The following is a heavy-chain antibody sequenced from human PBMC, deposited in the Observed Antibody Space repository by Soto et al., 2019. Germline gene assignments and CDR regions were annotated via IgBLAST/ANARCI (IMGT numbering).Heavy chain of an antibody. D-gene: IGHD6-19*01. Sequence: EVQLVESGGGLVQPGRSLRLSCAASGFTFDDYAMHWVRQAPGKGLEWVSGISWNSGSIGYADSVKGRFTISRDNAKNSRYLQMNSLRAEDTALYYGAKDSIRLGKYSSGWYNYWGQGTLVTVSS. V-gene: IGHV3-9*01. J-gene: IGHJ4*02. CDR1: GFTFDDYA. CDR3: AKDSIRLGKYSSGWYNY. CDR2: ISWNSGSI.